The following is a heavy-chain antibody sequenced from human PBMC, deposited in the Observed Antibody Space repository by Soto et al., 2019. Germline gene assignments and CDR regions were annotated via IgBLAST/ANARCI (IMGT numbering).Heavy chain of an antibody. CDR3: AHTRITIVGVGCDP. CDR2: IYWDDDK. J-gene: IGHJ5*02. CDR1: GFSLSTSVVG. Sequence: QITLKESGPTLVKPTQTLTLTCTFSGFSLSTSVVGVGWIRQPPGKALEGLALIYWDDDKRYSPSLKSRITITKDTSKHQVVLTMTNMDPVDTATYYCAHTRITIVGVGCDPWGQGTLVTVSS. V-gene: IGHV2-5*02. D-gene: IGHD3-3*01.